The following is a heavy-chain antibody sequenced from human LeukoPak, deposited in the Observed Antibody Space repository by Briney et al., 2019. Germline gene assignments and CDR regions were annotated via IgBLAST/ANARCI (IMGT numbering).Heavy chain of an antibody. CDR3: ASGPLWFGGIGDAFDI. CDR1: GFTFSSYG. J-gene: IGHJ3*02. D-gene: IGHD3-10*01. Sequence: PGRSLRLPCAASGFTFSSYGMHWVRQAPGKGLEWVAVIWYDGSNKYYADSVKGRFTISRDNSKNTLYLQMNSLRAEDTAVYYCASGPLWFGGIGDAFDIWGQGTMVTVSS. CDR2: IWYDGSNK. V-gene: IGHV3-33*01.